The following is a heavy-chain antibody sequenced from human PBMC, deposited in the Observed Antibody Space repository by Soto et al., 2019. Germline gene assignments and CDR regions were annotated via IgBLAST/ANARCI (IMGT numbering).Heavy chain of an antibody. V-gene: IGHV1-18*01. J-gene: IGHJ4*02. CDR2: ISAYNGNK. Sequence: QVQLVQSGAEVKKPGASVKVSCKASGYTFSSYGIIWVRQAPGQGLEWMGWISAYNGNKKYAQKLRGRVTRTTDTSTGTAYMGLRSLRSYATSVYSCARVGPPIDYWGQGTLVTVSS. CDR1: GYTFSSYG. D-gene: IGHD3-3*01. CDR3: ARVGPPIDY.